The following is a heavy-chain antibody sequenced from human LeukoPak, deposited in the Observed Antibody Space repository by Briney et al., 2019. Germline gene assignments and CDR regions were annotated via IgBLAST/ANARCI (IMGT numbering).Heavy chain of an antibody. J-gene: IGHJ4*02. V-gene: IGHV3-21*04. Sequence: GGSLRLSCAASGFTFSSYSMNWVRQAPGKGLEWVSSISSSSSYIYYADSVKGRFTISRDNSKNTLYLQMNSLRAEDTAVYYCATSPGLLLDYFDYWGQGTLVTVSS. CDR2: ISSSSSYI. CDR1: GFTFSSYS. D-gene: IGHD2-15*01. CDR3: ATSPGLLLDYFDY.